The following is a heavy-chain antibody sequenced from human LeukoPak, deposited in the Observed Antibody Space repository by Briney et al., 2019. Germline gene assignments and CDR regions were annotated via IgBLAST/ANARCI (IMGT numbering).Heavy chain of an antibody. D-gene: IGHD3-16*02. CDR2: ISSSSSYI. CDR3: ARDRSVYYYYYMDV. V-gene: IGHV3-21*04. CDR1: GFTFSSYS. Sequence: GGSLRLSCAASGFTFSSYSMNWVRQAPGKGLEWVSSISSSSSYIYYADSVKGRFTISRDNAKNSLYLQMNSLRAEDTAVYYCARDRSVYYYYYMDVWGKGTTVTVSS. J-gene: IGHJ6*03.